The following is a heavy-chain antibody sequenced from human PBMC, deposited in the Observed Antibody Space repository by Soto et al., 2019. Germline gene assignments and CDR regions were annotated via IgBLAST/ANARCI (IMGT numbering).Heavy chain of an antibody. Sequence: PGGSMRLSCAASGFTFSDYAMAWVRQVPGKGLLWVSQIKGYWGGSNYADSVKGRFSVSKDRAKNTLYLQMSSLKAEDTAVYYCARVKAGSGGAGDPLDLWGQGALVTVSS. D-gene: IGHD2-15*01. CDR3: ARVKAGSGGAGDPLDL. CDR2: IKGYWGGS. J-gene: IGHJ5*02. CDR1: GFTFSDYA. V-gene: IGHV3-74*01.